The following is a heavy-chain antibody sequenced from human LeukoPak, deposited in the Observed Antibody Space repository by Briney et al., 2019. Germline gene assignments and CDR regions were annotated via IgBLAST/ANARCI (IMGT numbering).Heavy chain of an antibody. Sequence: ASVKVSCKASGGTFISYAISLVGQAPGQGLEWMGGIIPIFGTGNYAQKFQGRVTITADNSTSTAYMELSSLRSEDTAVYYCARGYCSSTSCRYLNWFDPWGQGTLVTGSS. CDR1: GGTFISYA. V-gene: IGHV1-69*06. D-gene: IGHD2-2*01. CDR2: IIPIFGTG. J-gene: IGHJ5*02. CDR3: ARGYCSSTSCRYLNWFDP.